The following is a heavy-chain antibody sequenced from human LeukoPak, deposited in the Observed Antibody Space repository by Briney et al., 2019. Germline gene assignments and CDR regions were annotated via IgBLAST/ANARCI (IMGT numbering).Heavy chain of an antibody. CDR1: GFTFSNYW. V-gene: IGHV3-74*01. Sequence: VGSLRLSCAASGFTFSNYWMHWVRQAPGKGLVWVSRINSDGINTSYADSVKGRFTISRDNAKNTLNLQMNSLRAEDTAVYYCARDLGQYYDTSDNWFDPWGQGTLVTVSS. D-gene: IGHD3-22*01. J-gene: IGHJ5*02. CDR2: INSDGINT. CDR3: ARDLGQYYDTSDNWFDP.